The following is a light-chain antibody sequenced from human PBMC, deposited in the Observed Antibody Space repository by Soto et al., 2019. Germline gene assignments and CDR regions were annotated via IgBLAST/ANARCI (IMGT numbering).Light chain of an antibody. Sequence: QSALTQPPSASGSPGQSVTISCTGTSSDVGAYTYVSWYQQYPGKAPKLLIYEVNKRPSGVPDRLSGSKFGKTASLTVSGRQPDDEAGYHCTSYAGSNIWVFGGGTKLTVL. CDR2: EVN. J-gene: IGLJ3*02. V-gene: IGLV2-8*01. CDR1: SSDVGAYTY. CDR3: TSYAGSNIWV.